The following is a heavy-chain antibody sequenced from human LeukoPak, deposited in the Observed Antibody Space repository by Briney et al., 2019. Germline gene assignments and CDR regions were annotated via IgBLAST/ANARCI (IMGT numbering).Heavy chain of an antibody. CDR2: INPSGGST. D-gene: IGHD2-2*02. V-gene: IGHV1-46*01. CDR1: GYTFTSYY. CDR3: ARANNIYRSSTSCYRRYFDY. Sequence: ASVKVSCKASGYTFTSYYMHWVRLAPGQGLEWMGIINPSGGSTSYAQKFQGRVTMTRDMSTSTVYMELSSLRSEDTAVYYCARANNIYRSSTSCYRRYFDYWGQGTLVTVSS. J-gene: IGHJ4*02.